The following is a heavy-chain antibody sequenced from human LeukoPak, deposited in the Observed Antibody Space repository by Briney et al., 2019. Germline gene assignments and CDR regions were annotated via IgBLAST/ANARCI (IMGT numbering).Heavy chain of an antibody. CDR1: GYTFTSYR. CDR3: ARPYYDSSAPPYDY. CDR2: ISAYNGNT. Sequence: GASVKVSCKASGYTFTSYRISWVRQAPGQGREWMGWISAYNGNTNYAQKLQGRVTMTTDTSTSTAYMELRSLRSDDTAVYYCARPYYDSSAPPYDYWGQGTLVTVSS. V-gene: IGHV1-18*01. D-gene: IGHD3-22*01. J-gene: IGHJ4*02.